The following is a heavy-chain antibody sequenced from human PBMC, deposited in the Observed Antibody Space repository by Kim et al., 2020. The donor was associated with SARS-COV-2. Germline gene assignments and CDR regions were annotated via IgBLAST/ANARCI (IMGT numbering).Heavy chain of an antibody. D-gene: IGHD3-22*01. Sequence: SETLSLTCTVSGASISDRYWWSWVRQPPGKGLEWIGEMYHSASPRYNPSLRSRATISLDKSKNQFSLNLTSMTAADTAVFYYVRAYYDSTGLNWLDPWGQGILVTVSS. CDR3: VRAYYDSTGLNWLDP. CDR1: GASISDRYW. V-gene: IGHV4-4*02. J-gene: IGHJ5*02. CDR2: MYHSASP.